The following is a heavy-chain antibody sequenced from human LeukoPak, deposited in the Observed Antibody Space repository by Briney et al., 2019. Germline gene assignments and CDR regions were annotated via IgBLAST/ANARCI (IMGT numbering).Heavy chain of an antibody. CDR1: GGSVSSGSYY. J-gene: IGHJ4*02. Sequence: SETLSLTCTVSGGSVSSGSYYWSWIRQPPGKGLEWIGYIYYSGSTNYNPSLKSRVTISVDTSKNQFSLKLSSVTAADTAVYYCARGGGYYDGSGYYWNFDYWGQGTLVTVSS. D-gene: IGHD3-22*01. CDR3: ARGGGYYDGSGYYWNFDY. V-gene: IGHV4-61*01. CDR2: IYYSGST.